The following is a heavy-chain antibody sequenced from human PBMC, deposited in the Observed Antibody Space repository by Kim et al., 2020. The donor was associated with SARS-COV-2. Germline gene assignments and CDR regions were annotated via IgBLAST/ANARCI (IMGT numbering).Heavy chain of an antibody. CDR2: ISSSSYT. CDR3: ARALASYYYGMDV. J-gene: IGHJ6*02. CDR1: GFTFSDYY. Sequence: GSLRLSCAASGFTFSDYYMSWIRQAPGKGLEWVSYISSSSYTNYADSVKGRFTISRDNAKNSLYLQMNSLRAEDTAVYYCARALASYYYGMDVWGQGTTVTVSS. V-gene: IGHV3-11*05.